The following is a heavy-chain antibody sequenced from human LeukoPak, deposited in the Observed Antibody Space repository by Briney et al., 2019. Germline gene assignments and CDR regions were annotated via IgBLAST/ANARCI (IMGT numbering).Heavy chain of an antibody. Sequence: PSQTLSLTCTVSGGSISSGGYYWSWIRQHPGNGLEWIGYIYYSGSTYYNPSLKSRVTISVDTSKNQFSLKLSSVTAADTAVYYCAAPLWFREVYYMDVWGKGTTVTVSS. V-gene: IGHV4-31*03. CDR2: IYYSGST. J-gene: IGHJ6*03. CDR1: GGSISSGGYY. CDR3: AAPLWFREVYYMDV. D-gene: IGHD3-10*01.